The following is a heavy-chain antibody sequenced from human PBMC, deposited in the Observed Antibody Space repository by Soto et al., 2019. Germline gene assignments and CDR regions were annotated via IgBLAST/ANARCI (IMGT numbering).Heavy chain of an antibody. CDR1: GGSISDTNDH. D-gene: IGHD3-3*02. V-gene: IGHV4-39*01. Sequence: ETLSLTCTVSGGSISDTNDHWGWMRQSSGQGLEWIGSIYYSGSTYYNPSLKSRVTISVDTSKNQFSLKLSSVTAADTAVYYCASPKIAFYNWFDPWG. CDR2: IYYSGST. J-gene: IGHJ5*02. CDR3: ASPKIAFYNWFDP.